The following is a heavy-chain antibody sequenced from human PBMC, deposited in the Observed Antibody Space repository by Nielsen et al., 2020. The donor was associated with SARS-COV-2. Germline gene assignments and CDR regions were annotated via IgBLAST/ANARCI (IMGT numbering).Heavy chain of an antibody. Sequence: GGSLRLSCEASGFIFNTYGIHWVRQAPGKGLDWVAVMSYDGSLKFYADSVKGRFTISRDNAKNTLYLQMNGLRVDDTAVYYCARGGFRYGLDVWGQGTTVTVSS. D-gene: IGHD1-14*01. J-gene: IGHJ6*02. CDR2: MSYDGSLK. CDR1: GFIFNTYG. CDR3: ARGGFRYGLDV. V-gene: IGHV3-30*03.